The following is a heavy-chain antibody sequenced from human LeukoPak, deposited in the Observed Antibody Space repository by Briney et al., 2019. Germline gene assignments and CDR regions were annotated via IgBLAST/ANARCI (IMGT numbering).Heavy chain of an antibody. D-gene: IGHD3-3*01. CDR3: ARDHRITIFGAYKF. CDR2: ISYDGGDK. V-gene: IGHV3-30*04. J-gene: IGHJ4*02. CDR1: GSTFSKYA. Sequence: PGRSLRLSCAASGSTFSKYAMHWVRQAPGKGLEWVAVISYDGGDKYYADSVKGRFTISRDNSKNTLYLQMNSLRAEDTAVYYCARDHRITIFGAYKFWGQGTLVTVSS.